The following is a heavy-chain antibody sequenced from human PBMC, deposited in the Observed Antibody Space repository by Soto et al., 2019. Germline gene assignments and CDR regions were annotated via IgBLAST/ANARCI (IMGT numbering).Heavy chain of an antibody. CDR2: IWYDGSNK. J-gene: IGHJ4*02. CDR3: ARFPLRNHFYLDY. Sequence: QVQLVESGGGVVQPGRSLRLSCAASGFTFSSYGMHWVRQAPGKGLEWVAVIWYDGSNKYYADSVKGRFTISRDNSKKPLYLQMNSLKAQDTALYYCARFPLRNHFYLDYWGQGTLVTVSS. CDR1: GFTFSSYG. V-gene: IGHV3-33*01.